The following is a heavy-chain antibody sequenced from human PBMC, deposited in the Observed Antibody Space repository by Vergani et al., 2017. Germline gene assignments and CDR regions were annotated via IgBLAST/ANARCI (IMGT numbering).Heavy chain of an antibody. CDR2: ISGSGVSA. CDR1: EFTFSNYA. V-gene: IGHV3-23*04. J-gene: IGHJ5*02. Sequence: VKLEESGGGVVQPGRSLRLSCAASEFTFSNYAMNWVRQAPGKGLEWVSGISGSGVSAYYTDSVKGRFTISRDNSKNMLFLQMNNLRTEDTAIYYCAGDTHSWQRADRWGQGLLVSVSS. CDR3: AGDTHSWQRADR. D-gene: IGHD6-13*01.